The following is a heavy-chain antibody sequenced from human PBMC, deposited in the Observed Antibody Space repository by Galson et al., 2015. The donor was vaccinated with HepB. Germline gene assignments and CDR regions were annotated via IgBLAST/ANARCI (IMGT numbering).Heavy chain of an antibody. J-gene: IGHJ6*03. V-gene: IGHV3-66*01. D-gene: IGHD6-13*01. CDR2: IYSGGSI. Sequence: CAASGFTVSSNYMSWVRQAPGKGLEWVSVIYSGGSIYYADSVKGRFTISRDNSKSIAYLQMNSLKTEDTAVYYCTAAGPSRWYYYYYYMDVWGKGTTVTVSS. CDR1: GFTVSSNY. CDR3: TAAGPSRWYYYYYYMDV.